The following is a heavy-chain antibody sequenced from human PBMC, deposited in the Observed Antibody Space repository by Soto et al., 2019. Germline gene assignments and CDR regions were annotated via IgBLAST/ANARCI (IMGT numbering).Heavy chain of an antibody. CDR3: ARVVRFFGGHAGY. D-gene: IGHD3-3*01. J-gene: IGHJ4*02. CDR1: GYTFTEFD. CDR2: MNTNTGNT. V-gene: IGHV1-8*01. Sequence: ASVKVSCKTSGYTFTEFDINWVRQAPGQGLEWMGWMNTNTGNTGYAQKFQVRVTMTRDTSISTAYMELRRLRSEDTAVYYCARVVRFFGGHAGYWGQGTLVTVSS.